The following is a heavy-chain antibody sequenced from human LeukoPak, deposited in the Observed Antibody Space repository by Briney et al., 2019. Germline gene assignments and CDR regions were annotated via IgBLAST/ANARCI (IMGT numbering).Heavy chain of an antibody. CDR2: INPSGGST. Sequence: ASVKVSCKASGYTFTSYYMHWVRQAPGQGLEWMGIINPSGGSTSYAQKFQGRVTMTRDTSTSTVCMELSSLRSEDTAVYYCARDLSSSWYWDAFDIWGQGTMVTVSS. D-gene: IGHD6-13*01. CDR1: GYTFTSYY. V-gene: IGHV1-46*01. J-gene: IGHJ3*02. CDR3: ARDLSSSWYWDAFDI.